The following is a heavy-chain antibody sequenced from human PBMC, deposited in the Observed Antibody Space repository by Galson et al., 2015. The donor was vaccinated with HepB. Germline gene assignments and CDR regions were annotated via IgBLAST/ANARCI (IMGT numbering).Heavy chain of an antibody. CDR1: GYSFTSFD. J-gene: IGHJ4*02. CDR2: MNPKSSNT. Sequence: SVKVSCKASGYSFTSFDINWLRQATGQGLEWMGWMNPKSSNTGYAQKFQGRVTMTRNTSITTACMELRGLTSEDTAVYYCGRGDEWYRSAGVPFWGQGTLVTVSS. V-gene: IGHV1-8*01. D-gene: IGHD3-3*01. CDR3: GRGDEWYRSAGVPF.